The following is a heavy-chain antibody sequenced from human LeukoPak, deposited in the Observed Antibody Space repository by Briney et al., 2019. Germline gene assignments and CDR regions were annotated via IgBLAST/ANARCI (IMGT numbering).Heavy chain of an antibody. V-gene: IGHV3-30-3*01. J-gene: IGHJ4*02. CDR1: GFTFNSSS. CDR2: ISYDGYNK. D-gene: IGHD3-9*01. CDR3: AKAEGYDILTGLDY. Sequence: GRSLRLSCAASGFTFNSSSMHWVRQAPGKGLEWVAIISYDGYNKYYADSVKGRFTISRDNSKSTLYLQMNSLRTEDTAVYYCAKAEGYDILTGLDYWGQGTLVTVSS.